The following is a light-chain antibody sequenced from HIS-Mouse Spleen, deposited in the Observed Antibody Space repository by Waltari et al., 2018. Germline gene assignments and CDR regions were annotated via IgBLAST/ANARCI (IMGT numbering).Light chain of an antibody. Sequence: DLVMTQSPDPRALSLGETAPTIGTSSKSVLYSSNNKNYLAWYQQKPGQPPKLLIYWASTRESGVPDRFSGSGSGTDFTLTISSLQAEDVAVYYCQQYYSTPWTFGQGTKVEIK. V-gene: IGKV4-1*01. CDR1: KSVLYSSNNKNY. CDR3: QQYYSTPWT. J-gene: IGKJ1*01. CDR2: WAS.